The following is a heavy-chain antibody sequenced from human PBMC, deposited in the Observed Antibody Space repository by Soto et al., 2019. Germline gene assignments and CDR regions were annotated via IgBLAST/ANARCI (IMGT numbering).Heavy chain of an antibody. Sequence: ASVKVSCKASGYTFTSYYMHWVRQAPREGVAWRGIINPSDGSTSYAQTFQGRVNMTSDTSTRTVYMELRSLTSEDSAGYYGAREGGYSCDQPNSAYYGMEVGGQGTTVTVSS. D-gene: IGHD5-18*01. J-gene: IGHJ6*02. V-gene: IGHV1-46*01. CDR1: GYTFTSYY. CDR3: AREGGYSCDQPNSAYYGMEV. CDR2: INPSDGST.